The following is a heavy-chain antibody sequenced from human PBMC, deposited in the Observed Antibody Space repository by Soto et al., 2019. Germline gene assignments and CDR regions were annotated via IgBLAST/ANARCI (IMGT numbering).Heavy chain of an antibody. CDR1: GYTFTSYA. CDR3: ARDLGGGAGSDY. Sequence: QVQLVQSGAEVKKPGASVKVSCKASGYTFTSYAMHWVRQAPGQRLEWMGWINAGNGNTKYSQKFQGRVPITRDPSASTAYMELSSLRSEDTAVYYCARDLGGGAGSDYRGQGTLVTVSS. J-gene: IGHJ4*02. CDR2: INAGNGNT. V-gene: IGHV1-3*01. D-gene: IGHD3-16*01.